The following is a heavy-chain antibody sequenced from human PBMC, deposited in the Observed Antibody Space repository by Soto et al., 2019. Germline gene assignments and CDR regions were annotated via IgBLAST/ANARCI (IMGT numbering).Heavy chain of an antibody. V-gene: IGHV4-31*03. CDR3: ARDRDYDFWRGYKKSVENWFDP. CDR1: GGSISSGGYY. CDR2: IYYSGST. D-gene: IGHD3-3*01. Sequence: QVQLQESGPGLVKPSQTLSRTCTVSGGSISSGGYYWSWIRQHPGKGLECIGYIYYSGSTYYNPSFKTRVTISVDTSKNEFSLKLSSVTAADTAVYYCARDRDYDFWRGYKKSVENWFDPWGQGTLVTVSS. J-gene: IGHJ5*02.